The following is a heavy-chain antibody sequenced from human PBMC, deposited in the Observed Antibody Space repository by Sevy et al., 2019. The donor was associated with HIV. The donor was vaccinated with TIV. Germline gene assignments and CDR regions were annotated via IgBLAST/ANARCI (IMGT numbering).Heavy chain of an antibody. V-gene: IGHV3-21*01. D-gene: IGHD6-19*01. CDR1: GFTFSSYS. Sequence: GGSLRLSCAASGFTFSSYSMNWVRQAPGKGLEWVSSISSSSSYIYYADSVKGRFTISRDNAKNSLYLQMNSLRAEDTAVYYCARVFIAVALDAFDIWGQGTMVIVSS. CDR2: ISSSSSYI. J-gene: IGHJ3*02. CDR3: ARVFIAVALDAFDI.